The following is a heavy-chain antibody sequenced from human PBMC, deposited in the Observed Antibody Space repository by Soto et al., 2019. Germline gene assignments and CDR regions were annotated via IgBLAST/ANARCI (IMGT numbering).Heavy chain of an antibody. V-gene: IGHV4-30-4*01. CDR2: ILYSGTT. J-gene: IGHJ4*02. CDR3: ARNGARDY. CDR1: GGSISSGDYY. Sequence: QVQLQESGPGLVKPSQTLSLTCTVSGGSISSGDYYWSWIRQPPGKGLEWIGYILYSGTTNYHPSLESRLTISVDTSKNQFSLKLTSVTAADTAVDYCARNGARDYWGRGTLVTVSS. D-gene: IGHD2-8*01.